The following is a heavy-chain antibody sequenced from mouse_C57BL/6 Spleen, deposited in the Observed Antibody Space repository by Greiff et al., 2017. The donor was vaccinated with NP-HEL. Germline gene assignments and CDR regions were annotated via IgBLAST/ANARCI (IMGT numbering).Heavy chain of an antibody. Sequence: QVQLKESGPELVKPGASVKISCKASGYAFSSSWMNWVKQRPGKGLEWIGRIYPGDGDTNYNGKFKGKATLTADKSSSTAYMQLSSLTSEDSAVYFCARGYYYGPHWYFDVWGTGTTVTVSS. J-gene: IGHJ1*03. D-gene: IGHD1-1*01. CDR1: GYAFSSSW. CDR2: IYPGDGDT. CDR3: ARGYYYGPHWYFDV. V-gene: IGHV1-82*01.